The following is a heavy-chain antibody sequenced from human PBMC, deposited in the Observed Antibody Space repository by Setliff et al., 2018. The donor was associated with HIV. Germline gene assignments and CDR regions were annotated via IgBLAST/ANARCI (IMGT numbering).Heavy chain of an antibody. Sequence: ETLSLTCAVSGYSISSGYYWGWIRQPPGKGLEWIGCIYQSGSTYYNVSLKSRVIISVDTSKNQFSPKLNSVTAADTAIYYCARHRAVAGANYFDFWGQGTLVTVSS. J-gene: IGHJ4*02. D-gene: IGHD6-19*01. V-gene: IGHV4-38-2*01. CDR2: IYQSGST. CDR3: ARHRAVAGANYFDF. CDR1: GYSISSGYY.